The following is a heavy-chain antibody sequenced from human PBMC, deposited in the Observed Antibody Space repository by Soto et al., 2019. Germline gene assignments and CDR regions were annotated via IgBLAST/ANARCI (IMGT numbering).Heavy chain of an antibody. D-gene: IGHD2-15*01. CDR1: GGSISSGGYY. Sequence: SETLSLTCTVSGGSISSGGYYWSWIRQHPGKGLEWIGYIYYSGSTYYNPSLKSRVTISVDTSKNQFSLKLSSVTAADTAVYYCARDLFGVVATTPGWFDPWGQGTLVTVSS. V-gene: IGHV4-31*03. CDR2: IYYSGST. J-gene: IGHJ5*02. CDR3: ARDLFGVVATTPGWFDP.